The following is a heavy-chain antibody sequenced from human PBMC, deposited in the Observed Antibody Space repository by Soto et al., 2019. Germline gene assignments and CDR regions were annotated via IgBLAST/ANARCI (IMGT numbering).Heavy chain of an antibody. CDR3: EKWLRYGWFDP. CDR2: IRGSGDST. Sequence: GGSLRLSCAASGFSFSTYAMSWVRQAPGNGLEWVSAIRGSGDSTYYADPVKGRFTISRDNSKNTLYLQMNSLRAEDTAVYYCEKWLRYGWFDPWGQGTLVTVSS. J-gene: IGHJ5*02. V-gene: IGHV3-23*01. CDR1: GFSFSTYA. D-gene: IGHD3-9*01.